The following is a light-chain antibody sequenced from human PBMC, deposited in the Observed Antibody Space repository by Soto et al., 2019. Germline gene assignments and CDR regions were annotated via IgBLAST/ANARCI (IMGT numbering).Light chain of an antibody. J-gene: IGKJ4*01. CDR3: QQYNNRPV. V-gene: IGKV3-15*01. Sequence: EIVMTQSPATLSVSAGERATLSFRASQSVNSNLAWYQQKPGQAPRLLIYGASTRATGIPARFSGSGSGTEFTLTISSLQSEDFAVYYCQQYNNRPVFGGGTKVDI. CDR2: GAS. CDR1: QSVNSN.